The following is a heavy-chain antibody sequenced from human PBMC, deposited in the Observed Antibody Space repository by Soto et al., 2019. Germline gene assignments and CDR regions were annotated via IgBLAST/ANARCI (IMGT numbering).Heavy chain of an antibody. V-gene: IGHV1-18*01. CDR2: ISAYNGNT. CDR1: GYTFTSYG. J-gene: IGHJ2*01. Sequence: QVQLVQSGAEVKKPGASVKVSCKASGYTFTSYGISWVRQAPGQGLEWMGWISAYNGNTNYAQKLQGRVTMTTDTXTXXAYMELRSLRSDDTAVYYCARVLGDGYNSQWYFDLWGRGTLVTVSS. CDR3: ARVLGDGYNSQWYFDL. D-gene: IGHD5-12*01.